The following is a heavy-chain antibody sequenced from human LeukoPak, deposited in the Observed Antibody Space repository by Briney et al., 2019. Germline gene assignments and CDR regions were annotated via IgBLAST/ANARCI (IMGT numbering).Heavy chain of an antibody. D-gene: IGHD5-24*01. Sequence: GRSLRLSCAASGFTFSSYGMHWVRQAPGKGLEWVAVISYDGSNKYYADSVKGRFTISRDNSENTLYLQMNSLRTEDTAVYYCAKNLRGMATIGGDYWGQRNLVTVSS. CDR1: GFTFSSYG. CDR3: AKNLRGMATIGGDY. CDR2: ISYDGSNK. J-gene: IGHJ4*02. V-gene: IGHV3-30*18.